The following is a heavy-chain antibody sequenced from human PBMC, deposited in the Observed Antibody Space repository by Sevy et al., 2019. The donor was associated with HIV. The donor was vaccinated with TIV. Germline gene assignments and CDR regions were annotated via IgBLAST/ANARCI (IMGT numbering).Heavy chain of an antibody. V-gene: IGHV3-15*01. CDR1: GFTFSYAW. CDR2: IKAKSDGGTI. CDR3: NTDPIIVLLVTYGMDF. J-gene: IGHJ6*02. D-gene: IGHD2-8*02. Sequence: GGSLRLSCAASGFTFSYAWMSWVRQAPGKGLEWVGRIKAKSDGGTIDYAAPVKGRFTISRDDSKNTLYLQMNSLKTEDTGIYYCNTDPIIVLLVTYGMDFWGQGTTVTVSS.